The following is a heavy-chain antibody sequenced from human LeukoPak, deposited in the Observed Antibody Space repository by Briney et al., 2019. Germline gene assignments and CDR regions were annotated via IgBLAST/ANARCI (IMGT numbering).Heavy chain of an antibody. J-gene: IGHJ4*02. CDR3: AKGEGSGTYTPFDY. D-gene: IGHD3-10*01. CDR1: GFXFSTYA. CDR2: ITGDGRST. Sequence: GGSLRLSCEASGFXFSTYAMSWVRQAPGKGLEWVSGITGDGRSTFYADSVKGRFSISRDNSKNTLYLLMNSLRAEDTAIYYCAKGEGSGTYTPFDYWGQGTLVTVSS. V-gene: IGHV3-23*01.